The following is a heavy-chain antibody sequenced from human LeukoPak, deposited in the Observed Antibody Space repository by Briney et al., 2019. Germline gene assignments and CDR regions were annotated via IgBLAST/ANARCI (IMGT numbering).Heavy chain of an antibody. D-gene: IGHD3-22*01. CDR3: TRAPPGMTMMTDY. Sequence: ASVKVYCKASGYTFTSYDINWVRQATGQGLEWMGWMNPNSGNTGYAQKFQGRVTMTRNTSISTAYMELSSLRSEDTAVYYCTRAPPGMTMMTDYWGQGTLVTVSS. CDR1: GYTFTSYD. CDR2: MNPNSGNT. V-gene: IGHV1-8*01. J-gene: IGHJ4*02.